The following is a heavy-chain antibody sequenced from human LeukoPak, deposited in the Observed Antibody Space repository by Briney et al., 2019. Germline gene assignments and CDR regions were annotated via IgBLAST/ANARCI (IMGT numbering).Heavy chain of an antibody. Sequence: SQTLSLTCAVSGGSISSGGYSWSSIRQPPGEGLEWIGYIYHSGSTYYNPSLKSRVTISVDRSKNQFSLKLSSVTAADTAVYYCARASYYYDSSGYYLGAFDIWGQGTMVTVSS. D-gene: IGHD3-22*01. CDR3: ARASYYYDSSGYYLGAFDI. CDR1: GGSISSGGYS. J-gene: IGHJ3*02. CDR2: IYHSGST. V-gene: IGHV4-30-2*01.